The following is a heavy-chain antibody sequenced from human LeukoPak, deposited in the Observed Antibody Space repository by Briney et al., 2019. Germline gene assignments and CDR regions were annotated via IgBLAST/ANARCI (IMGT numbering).Heavy chain of an antibody. Sequence: GGSLRLSCTTSGVTFGDYAMSWVRQAPGEGLEWVAYIQYDRTNEQYAHSVKGRFRISRDNSNNILYLQMNSLRTEDTAVYYCAKDRCSNGIGCYYYYMEVWGKGTTVTISS. CDR3: AKDRCSNGIGCYYYYMEV. J-gene: IGHJ6*03. V-gene: IGHV3-30*02. CDR1: GVTFGDYA. D-gene: IGHD2-8*01. CDR2: IQYDRTNE.